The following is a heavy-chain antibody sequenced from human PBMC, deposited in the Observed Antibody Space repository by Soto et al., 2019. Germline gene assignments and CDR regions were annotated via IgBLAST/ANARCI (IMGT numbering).Heavy chain of an antibody. CDR1: GGSISSYY. CDR2: IYYSGST. D-gene: IGHD6-19*01. V-gene: IGHV4-59*01. J-gene: IGHJ3*02. CDR3: SRERGAVASTADAFDI. Sequence: PSETLSLTCTVSGGSISSYYWSWIRQPPGKGLEWIGYIYYSGSTNYNPSLKSRVTISVDTSKNQFSLRLTSVTSADTAVYCCSRERGAVASTADAFDIWGQGTMVTVSS.